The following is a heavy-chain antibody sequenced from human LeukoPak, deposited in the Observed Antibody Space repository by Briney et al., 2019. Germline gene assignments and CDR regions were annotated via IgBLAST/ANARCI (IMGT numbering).Heavy chain of an antibody. CDR2: ISGSGGST. CDR1: GFTFSSYA. Sequence: GGSLRLSCAASGFTFSSYAMSWVRQAPGKGLEWVSAISGSGGSTYYADSVKGRFTISRDNSKNTLYLQMNSLRAEDTAVYYCAKDPLQQLGSSYYYYYGMDVWGQGTTVTVSS. D-gene: IGHD6-13*01. CDR3: AKDPLQQLGSSYYYYYGMDV. J-gene: IGHJ6*02. V-gene: IGHV3-23*01.